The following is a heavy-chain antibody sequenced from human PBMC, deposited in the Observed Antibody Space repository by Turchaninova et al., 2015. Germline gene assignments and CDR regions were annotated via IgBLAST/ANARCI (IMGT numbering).Heavy chain of an antibody. Sequence: QVQLVQSAAEVKKTGASVKVSCKASGYTFTAYSMHWVRQAPGQGIEWMGWINPNTGGTNYAQKFQGRITMTRDSAISTAYRGLNRLRSDDTAVYYCARDRPADHWGQGTLVTVSS. J-gene: IGHJ4*02. CDR3: ARDRPADH. CDR1: GYTFTAYS. V-gene: IGHV1-2*02. CDR2: INPNTGGT.